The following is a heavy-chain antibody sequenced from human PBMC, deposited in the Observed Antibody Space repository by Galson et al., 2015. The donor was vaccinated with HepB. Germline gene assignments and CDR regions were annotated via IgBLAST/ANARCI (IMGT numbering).Heavy chain of an antibody. V-gene: IGHV3-7*01. CDR2: IKEDGSET. J-gene: IGHJ4*02. CDR1: GFTLFTTHW. D-gene: IGHD3-16*01. CDR3: VTGGLCFGY. Sequence: SLRLSCAGSGFTLFTTHWMSWVRQAPGKGLEWVAKIKEDGSETYYVDSVKGRFTISRDNAKSSLFLQMNSLTPEDTAVYYCVTGGLCFGYWGQGALVTVSS.